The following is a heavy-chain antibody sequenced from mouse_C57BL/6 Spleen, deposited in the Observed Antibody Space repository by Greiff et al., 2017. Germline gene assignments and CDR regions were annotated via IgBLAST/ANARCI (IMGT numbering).Heavy chain of an antibody. CDR3: SRIEAMDY. CDR2: ISDGGSYT. V-gene: IGHV5-4*03. J-gene: IGHJ4*01. Sequence: DVMLVESGGGLVKPGGSLKLSCAASGFTFSSYAMSWVRQTPEKRLEWVATISDGGSYTYYPDNVKGRLTISRDNAKNHLYLQMSHLQTEDTAMYYCSRIEAMDYWGQGTSVTVSS. CDR1: GFTFSSYA.